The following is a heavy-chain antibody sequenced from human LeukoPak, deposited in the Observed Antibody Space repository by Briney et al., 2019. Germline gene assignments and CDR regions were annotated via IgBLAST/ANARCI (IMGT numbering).Heavy chain of an antibody. J-gene: IGHJ1*01. CDR3: AQAKLYDYYDSSGPAEYFQH. D-gene: IGHD3-22*01. CDR2: IYWDDDK. Sequence: KESGPTLVKPAQTLTLTCTFSGFSRSTRGVGVGWIRQPPGKALEWLSLIYWDDDKRYSPSLKSRLTITKDTSKNQVVLTMTNMDPVDTATYYCAQAKLYDYYDSSGPAEYFQHWGQGTLVTVSS. CDR1: GFSRSTRGVG. V-gene: IGHV2-5*02.